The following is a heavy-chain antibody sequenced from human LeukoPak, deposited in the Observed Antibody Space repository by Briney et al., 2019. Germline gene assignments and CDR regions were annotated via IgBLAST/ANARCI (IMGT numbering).Heavy chain of an antibody. CDR1: GGSISSYY. Sequence: SETLSLACTVSGGSISSYYWSWIRQPPGTGREWLGYIYYSGSTNYNPSLKSRVTISVDTSKNQFSLKLSSVTAADTAVYYCARGAMANNWFDPWGQGTLVTVSS. CDR3: ARGAMANNWFDP. V-gene: IGHV4-59*01. CDR2: IYYSGST. D-gene: IGHD2-2*01. J-gene: IGHJ5*02.